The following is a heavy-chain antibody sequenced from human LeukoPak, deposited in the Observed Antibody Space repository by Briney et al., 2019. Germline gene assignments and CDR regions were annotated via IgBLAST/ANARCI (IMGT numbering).Heavy chain of an antibody. CDR3: AKDLKGYYGSGSYPH. V-gene: IGHV3-23*01. D-gene: IGHD3-10*01. CDR1: GFIFDEYA. Sequence: GGSLRLSCAASGFIFDEYAMSWVRQAPGKGLEWVSAISGSGGSTFYTDSVKGRFTISRDNSKNTLYLQMNSLRAKDTAVYYCAKDLKGYYGSGSYPHWGQGTLVTVSS. CDR2: ISGSGGST. J-gene: IGHJ4*02.